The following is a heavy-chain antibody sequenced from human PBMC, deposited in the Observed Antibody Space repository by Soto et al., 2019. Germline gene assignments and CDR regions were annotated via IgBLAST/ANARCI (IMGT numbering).Heavy chain of an antibody. D-gene: IGHD6-13*01. V-gene: IGHV4-31*02. CDR1: GGSISSGGYY. CDR3: ARHGIAAAGTLYYFDY. Sequence: SETLSLTCTVSGGSISSGGYYWSWIRQHPGKGLEWIGYIYYSGSTYYNPSLKSRVTISVDTSKNQFSLKLSSVTAADTAVYFCARHGIAAAGTLYYFDYWGQGTLVTVSS. CDR2: IYYSGST. J-gene: IGHJ4*02.